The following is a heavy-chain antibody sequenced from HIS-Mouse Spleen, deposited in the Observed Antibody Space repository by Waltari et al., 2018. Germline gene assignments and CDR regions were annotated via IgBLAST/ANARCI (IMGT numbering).Heavy chain of an antibody. CDR1: GFSLSTSGMG. CDR3: ARIAEGYSSGWYAFDY. J-gene: IGHJ4*02. V-gene: IGHV2-70*15. CDR2: IDWDDDK. Sequence: QVTLRESGPALVKPTQTLTLTCTFSGFSLSTSGMGVSLSRPPPGKALEWLARIDWDDDKYYSTSLKTRLTISKDTSKNQVVLTMTNMDPVDTATYYCARIAEGYSSGWYAFDYWGQGTLVTVSS. D-gene: IGHD6-19*01.